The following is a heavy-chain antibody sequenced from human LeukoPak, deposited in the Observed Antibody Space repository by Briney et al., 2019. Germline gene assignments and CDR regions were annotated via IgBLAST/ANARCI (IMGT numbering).Heavy chain of an antibody. Sequence: SVKVSCKASGGTFSSYAISWVRQAPGQGLEWMGGIIPIFGTANYAQKFQGRVTITADESTSTAYMELSSLRSEDTAVYYCARRELGPDYYYGIDVWGQGTTVTVSS. V-gene: IGHV1-69*01. CDR1: GGTFSSYA. J-gene: IGHJ6*02. CDR3: ARRELGPDYYYGIDV. CDR2: IIPIFGTA. D-gene: IGHD1-26*01.